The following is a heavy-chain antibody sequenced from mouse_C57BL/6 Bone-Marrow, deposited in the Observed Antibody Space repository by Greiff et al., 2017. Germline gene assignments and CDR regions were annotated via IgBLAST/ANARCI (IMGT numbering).Heavy chain of an antibody. CDR2: IDPENGDT. CDR3: TTIYYGNYGAMDY. V-gene: IGHV14-4*01. D-gene: IGHD2-1*01. J-gene: IGHJ4*01. Sequence: VKLQQSGAELVRPGASVKLSCTASGFNIKDDYMHWVKQRPEQGLEWIGWIDPENGDTEYASKFQGKATITADTSSNTAYLRLSSLTSEDTAVYYCTTIYYGNYGAMDYWGQGTSVTVSS. CDR1: GFNIKDDY.